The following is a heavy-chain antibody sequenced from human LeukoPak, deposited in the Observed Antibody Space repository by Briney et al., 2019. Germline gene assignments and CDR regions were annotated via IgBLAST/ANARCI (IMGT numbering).Heavy chain of an antibody. Sequence: PGGSLTLSCAASGFTFTTYAMTWVRQAPGKGLEWVSAIGGSDGNTYYADSVKGRFTISRDNSKNTLFLQMNNLGAEDTAPYYCARLSGTFGTTSRVLDAWGQGPLLTVSS. CDR3: ARLSGTFGTTSRVLDA. V-gene: IGHV3-23*01. CDR1: GFTFTTYA. D-gene: IGHD1-1*01. CDR2: IGGSDGNT. J-gene: IGHJ5*02.